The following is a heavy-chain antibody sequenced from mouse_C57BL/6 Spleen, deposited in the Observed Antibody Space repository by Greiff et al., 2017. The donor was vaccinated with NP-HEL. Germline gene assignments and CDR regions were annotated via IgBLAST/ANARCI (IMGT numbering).Heavy chain of an antibody. CDR3: ARSKSYYYGSSYDAMDY. V-gene: IGHV1-63*01. D-gene: IGHD1-1*01. Sequence: QVQLQQSGAELVRPGTSVKMSCKASGYTFTNYWIGWAKQRPGHGLEWIGDIYPGGGYTNYNEKFKGKATLTADKSSSTAYMQFSSLTSEDSAIYYWARSKSYYYGSSYDAMDYWGQGTSVTVSS. J-gene: IGHJ4*01. CDR2: IYPGGGYT. CDR1: GYTFTNYW.